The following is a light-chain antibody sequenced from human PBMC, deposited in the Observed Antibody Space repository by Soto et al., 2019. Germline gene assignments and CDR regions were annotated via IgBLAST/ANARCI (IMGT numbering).Light chain of an antibody. Sequence: EIVLTQSPGTLSLSPGERATLSCRASQSISNNCLAWFQQKPGQAPRLLISGATSRTTGIPDRFSGSGSGTDFTLTISRLEPEYFAVYSWQQYGSLPWTFGQGTKVEIK. CDR1: QSISNNC. J-gene: IGKJ1*01. CDR2: GAT. V-gene: IGKV3-20*01. CDR3: QQYGSLPWT.